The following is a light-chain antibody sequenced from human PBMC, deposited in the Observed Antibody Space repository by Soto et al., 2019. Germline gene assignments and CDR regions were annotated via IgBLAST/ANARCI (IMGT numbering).Light chain of an antibody. CDR2: DAS. Sequence: EIVLTQSPATLSLSPGERATLSCRASQSVSNYLAWYQQKPGQAPRLLIYDASNRATGIPARFSGCGSGTDFTLTISSLEPEDFADYYCQQRSNWPPTWTFGQGTKVEIK. CDR3: QQRSNWPPTWT. J-gene: IGKJ1*01. CDR1: QSVSNY. V-gene: IGKV3-11*01.